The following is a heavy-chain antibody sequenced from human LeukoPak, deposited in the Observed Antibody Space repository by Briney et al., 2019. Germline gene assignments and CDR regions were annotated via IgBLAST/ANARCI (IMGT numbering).Heavy chain of an antibody. CDR1: GFTFSSYA. Sequence: PGGSLRLSCAASGFTFSSYAMSWVGQAPGKGLEWVSAISGSGGSTYYADSVKGRFTISRDNSKNTLYLQMNSLRAEDTPVYYCARIRRDDYKGNFDCWGQGVLVTVSS. D-gene: IGHD5-24*01. V-gene: IGHV3-23*01. J-gene: IGHJ4*02. CDR2: ISGSGGST. CDR3: ARIRRDDYKGNFDC.